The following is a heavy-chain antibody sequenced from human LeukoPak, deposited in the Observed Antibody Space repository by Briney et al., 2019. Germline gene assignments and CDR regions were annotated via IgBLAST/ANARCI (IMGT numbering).Heavy chain of an antibody. D-gene: IGHD5-12*01. J-gene: IGHJ5*02. CDR3: ASADHSGYDLHNWFDP. Sequence: GGALRLSCAASGFTFSSYAMHWGRQAPGKGLGWGAVILYEGSNKYYAESVKSRVTISRDNSKNTLYLQMNSLRAEDTAVYYCASADHSGYDLHNWFDPWGQGTLVTVSS. V-gene: IGHV3-30-3*01. CDR1: GFTFSSYA. CDR2: ILYEGSNK.